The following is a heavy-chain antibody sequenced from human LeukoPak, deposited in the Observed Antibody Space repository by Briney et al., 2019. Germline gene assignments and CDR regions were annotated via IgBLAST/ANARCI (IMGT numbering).Heavy chain of an antibody. V-gene: IGHV3-48*03. Sequence: PGGSLRLSCVASGFTFSSYEMNWVRQAPGKGLECVAYISGSGGTIYYADSVKGRFTMSRDYAKASLYLQMDSLRAEDTAVYYCARGRPENYGSGTYLTFWGQGTLVTVSS. CDR3: ARGRPENYGSGTYLTF. CDR1: GFTFSSYE. J-gene: IGHJ4*02. CDR2: ISGSGGTI. D-gene: IGHD3-10*01.